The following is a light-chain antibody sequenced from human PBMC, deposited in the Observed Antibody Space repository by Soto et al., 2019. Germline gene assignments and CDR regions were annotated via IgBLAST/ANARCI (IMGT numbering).Light chain of an antibody. CDR3: QHYNSAPWT. CDR2: VAS. CDR1: QTIRRW. J-gene: IGKJ1*01. Sequence: DIEMTQSPSTLSASVGDRLTITCRASQTIRRWLAWYQQRPGKAPKVLIDVASTLESGVPARFSGSGSETEFTLTIGSLQPEDSATYYCQHYNSAPWTFGQGTKVEIK. V-gene: IGKV1-5*01.